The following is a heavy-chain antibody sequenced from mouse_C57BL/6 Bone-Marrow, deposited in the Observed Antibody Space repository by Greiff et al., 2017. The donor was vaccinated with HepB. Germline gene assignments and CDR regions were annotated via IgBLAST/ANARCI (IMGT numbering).Heavy chain of an antibody. D-gene: IGHD3-2*02. V-gene: IGHV1-82*01. CDR3: ARKRGSGIYYYAMDY. CDR1: GYAFSSSW. CDR2: IYPGDGDT. Sequence: QVQLQQSGPELVKPGASVKISCKASGYAFSSSWMNWVKQRPGKGLEWIGRIYPGDGDTNYNGKFKGKATLTADKSSSTAYMQLSSLTSEDSAVYFCARKRGSGIYYYAMDYWGQGTSVTVSS. J-gene: IGHJ4*01.